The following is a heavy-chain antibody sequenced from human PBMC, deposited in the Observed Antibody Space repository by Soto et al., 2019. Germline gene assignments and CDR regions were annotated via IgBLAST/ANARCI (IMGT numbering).Heavy chain of an antibody. J-gene: IGHJ4*02. CDR3: ARELPNPGLNIVATISGFAY. CDR1: GFTFSSYG. D-gene: IGHD5-12*01. CDR2: IWYDGSNK. Sequence: GGSLRLSCAASGFTFSSYGMHWVRQAPGKGLEWVAVIWYDGSNKYYADSVKGRFTISRDNSKNTLYLQMNSLRAEDTAVYYCARELPNPGLNIVATISGFAYWGQGTLVTVSS. V-gene: IGHV3-33*01.